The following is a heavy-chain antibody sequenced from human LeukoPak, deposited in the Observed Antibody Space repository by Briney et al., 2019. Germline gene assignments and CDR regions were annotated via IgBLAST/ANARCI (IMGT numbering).Heavy chain of an antibody. CDR2: IKQDGSVE. CDR3: ARDPVGVPYYDY. J-gene: IGHJ4*02. Sequence: GGSLRLSCAASGFTFSSYWMNWVRQAPGKGLEWVANIKQDGSVENYVDSVKGRFTISRDNAKNSLYLQMNSLRAEDTAVYYCARDPVGVPYYDYWGQGTLVTVSS. CDR1: GFTFSSYW. V-gene: IGHV3-7*01. D-gene: IGHD1-26*01.